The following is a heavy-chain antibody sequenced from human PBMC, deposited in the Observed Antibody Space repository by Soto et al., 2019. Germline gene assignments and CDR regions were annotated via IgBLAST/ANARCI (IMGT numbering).Heavy chain of an antibody. D-gene: IGHD6-6*01. CDR2: IKQDGSEK. V-gene: IGHV3-7*01. J-gene: IGHJ6*03. Sequence: HPGGSLRLSCAASGFTFSSYWMSWVRQAPGKGLEWVANIKQDGSEKYYVDSVKGRFTISRDNAKNSLYLQMNSLRAEDTAVYYCARVLGSSSFWKYYYYYYYMDVWGKGTTVTVSS. CDR1: GFTFSSYW. CDR3: ARVLGSSSFWKYYYYYYYMDV.